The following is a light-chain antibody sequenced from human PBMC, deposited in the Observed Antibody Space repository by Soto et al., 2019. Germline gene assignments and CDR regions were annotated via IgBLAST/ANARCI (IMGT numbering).Light chain of an antibody. J-gene: IGKJ1*01. CDR1: QTISTW. CDR3: QQYNRFWT. Sequence: DIQMTQSPSTLSASVGDRVTITCRASQTISTWLAWYQQKPGKAPKLLIYDASSLQSGVPSRFSGSGSGTEFTLTISSLQPDDFATYYCQQYNRFWTFGQGTRWIS. CDR2: DAS. V-gene: IGKV1-5*01.